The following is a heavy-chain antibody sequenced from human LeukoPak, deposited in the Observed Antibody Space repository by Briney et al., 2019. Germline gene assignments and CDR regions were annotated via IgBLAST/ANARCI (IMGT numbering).Heavy chain of an antibody. D-gene: IGHD5-12*01. V-gene: IGHV3-30*02. CDR2: TRYDGSNK. CDR3: AKSSRWLHPRGYYFDY. Sequence: GGSLRLSCAASGFTFSSYGMHWVRQAPGKGLEWVAFTRYDGSNKYYADSVKGRFTISRDNSKNTLYLQMNSLRAEDTAVYYCAKSSRWLHPRGYYFDYWGQGTLVTVSS. J-gene: IGHJ4*02. CDR1: GFTFSSYG.